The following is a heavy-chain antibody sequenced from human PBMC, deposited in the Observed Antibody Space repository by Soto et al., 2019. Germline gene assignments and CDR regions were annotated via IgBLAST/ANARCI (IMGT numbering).Heavy chain of an antibody. CDR1: GGTFSSYV. Sequence: QVQLVQSGAEVKKPGSSVKVSCKASGGTFSSYVINWVRQAPGQGLEWMGGIIPTFGTPNYAQKFQCRVTITAEGSTSTAYMELSSLRSEDTAVYYCARDVSEYNFSADYWGQGTLVTVSS. J-gene: IGHJ4*02. V-gene: IGHV1-69*01. D-gene: IGHD1-20*01. CDR2: IIPTFGTP. CDR3: ARDVSEYNFSADY.